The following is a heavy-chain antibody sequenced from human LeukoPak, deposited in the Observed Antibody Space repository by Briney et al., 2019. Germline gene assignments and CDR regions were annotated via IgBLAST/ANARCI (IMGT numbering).Heavy chain of an antibody. CDR2: IIPILGIA. CDR3: ARYQYYYDSSGNPVDY. V-gene: IGHV1-69*02. D-gene: IGHD3-22*01. J-gene: IGHJ4*02. CDR1: GGTFSRYT. Sequence: SVKVSCKASGGTFSRYTISWVRQAPGQGLEWMGRIIPILGIANYAQKLQGRVTITADKSTSTAYMELSSLRSEDTAVYYCARYQYYYDSSGNPVDYWGLGTLVTVSS.